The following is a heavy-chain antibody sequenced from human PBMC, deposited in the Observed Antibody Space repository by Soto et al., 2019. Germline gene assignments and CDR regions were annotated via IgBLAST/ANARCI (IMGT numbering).Heavy chain of an antibody. Sequence: SETLSLTCTVSGGSISSSSYYWGWIRQPPGKGLEWIGSIYYSGSTYYNPSLKSRVTISVDTSKNQFSLKLSSVTAADTAVYYCARLKGIAVAGTTANWFDPWGQGTLVTVSS. J-gene: IGHJ5*02. V-gene: IGHV4-39*01. CDR3: ARLKGIAVAGTTANWFDP. D-gene: IGHD6-19*01. CDR1: GGSISSSSYY. CDR2: IYYSGST.